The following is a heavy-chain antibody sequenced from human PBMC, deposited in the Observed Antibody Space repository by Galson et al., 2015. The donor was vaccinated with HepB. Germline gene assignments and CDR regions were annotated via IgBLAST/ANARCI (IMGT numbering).Heavy chain of an antibody. V-gene: IGHV1-18*01. Sequence: SVKVSCKASGYTFTSNGISWMRQAPGHGLEWMGWISANTGNTNYAQKFQGRVTLTSDTSTSSVNMELRSLRIDDTAVYYCARDRLHSLDYWGPGSLVTVSS. CDR3: ARDRLHSLDY. CDR1: GYTFTSNG. J-gene: IGHJ4*02. D-gene: IGHD2-15*01. CDR2: ISANTGNT.